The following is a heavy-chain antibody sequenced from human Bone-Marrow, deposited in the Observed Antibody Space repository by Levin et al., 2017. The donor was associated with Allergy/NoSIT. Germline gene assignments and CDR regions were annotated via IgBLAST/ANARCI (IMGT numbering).Heavy chain of an antibody. V-gene: IGHV3-23*01. CDR2: ISASDDST. J-gene: IGHJ6*03. CDR3: SRWITVIDYYYYYYMDV. CDR1: GFIFTSSA. D-gene: IGHD3-16*01. Sequence: GGSLRLSCAASGFIFTSSAMSWVRQAPGKGLEWVSSISASDDSTFYTDSVKGRLTISRDNSKNTIYLQMNSLRTEDTAVYYCSRWITVIDYYYYYYMDVWGEGTTVTVSS.